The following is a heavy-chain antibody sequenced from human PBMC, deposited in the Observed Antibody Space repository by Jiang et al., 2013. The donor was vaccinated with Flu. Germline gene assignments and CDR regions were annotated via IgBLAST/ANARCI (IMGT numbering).Heavy chain of an antibody. J-gene: IGHJ4*02. CDR2: IRSKAYGGTR. CDR3: TRAGVXDSAWGSGFDY. V-gene: IGHV3-49*02. D-gene: IGHD3-16*01. Sequence: QAPGKGLEWVGFIRSKAYGGTREYDASVKGRFTLSRDDSKSIAYLQMDSLKTEDTAVYYCTRAGVXDSAWGSGFDYWGQGTLVTVSS.